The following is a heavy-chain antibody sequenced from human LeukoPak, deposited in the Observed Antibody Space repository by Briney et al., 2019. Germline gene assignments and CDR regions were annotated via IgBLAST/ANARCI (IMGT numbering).Heavy chain of an antibody. V-gene: IGHV1-2*02. CDR2: IHPNGIDT. J-gene: IGHJ1*01. Sequence: GASVKVSCKASGYSLTDYFLHWVRQAPGQGLEWMGWIHPNGIDTNYAQQFQGRVTMTWDTSINTAYMELSSLRSDDTAMYFCARVAVTGRGHFHYWGQGTLVTVSS. CDR1: GYSLTDYF. D-gene: IGHD2-21*02. CDR3: ARVAVTGRGHFHY.